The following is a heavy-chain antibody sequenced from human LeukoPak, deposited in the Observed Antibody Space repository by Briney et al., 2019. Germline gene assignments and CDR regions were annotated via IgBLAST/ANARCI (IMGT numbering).Heavy chain of an antibody. Sequence: GGSLRLSCAASGFTFDDYAMPRVRQAPGKGLEWVSGISWNSGSIGYADSVKGRFTISRDNAKNSLYLQMNSLRAEDTASYYCAKALFAPLWFGDYGAFDIWGQGTMVTVSS. CDR1: GFTFDDYA. CDR3: AKALFAPLWFGDYGAFDI. V-gene: IGHV3-9*01. J-gene: IGHJ3*02. CDR2: ISWNSGSI. D-gene: IGHD3-10*01.